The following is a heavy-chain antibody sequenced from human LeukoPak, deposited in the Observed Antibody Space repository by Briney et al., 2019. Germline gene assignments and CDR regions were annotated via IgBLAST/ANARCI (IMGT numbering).Heavy chain of an antibody. Sequence: GGSLRLPCAASGFTFSSDAMSWGRQAPGKGLEWVSTISGSGGSTYYADSVKGRFTISRDNSKNTLYLQMNSLRAEDTAVYYCAKDEQGALYYGMDVWGKGTTVTVSS. J-gene: IGHJ6*04. D-gene: IGHD1/OR15-1a*01. CDR2: ISGSGGST. CDR1: GFTFSSDA. V-gene: IGHV3-23*01. CDR3: AKDEQGALYYGMDV.